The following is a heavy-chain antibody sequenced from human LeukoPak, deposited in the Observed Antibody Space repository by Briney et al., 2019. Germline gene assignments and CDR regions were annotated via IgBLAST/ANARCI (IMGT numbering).Heavy chain of an antibody. V-gene: IGHV3-21*01. CDR1: GFTFSSYW. CDR2: ISSSSSYI. J-gene: IGHJ5*02. Sequence: GGSLRLSCAASGFTFSSYWMSWVRQAPGKGLEWVSSISSSSSYIYYADSVKGRFTISRDNAKNSLYLQMNSLRAEDTAVYYCARDLYSSSSGWFDPGGQGTLVTVSS. D-gene: IGHD6-6*01. CDR3: ARDLYSSSSGWFDP.